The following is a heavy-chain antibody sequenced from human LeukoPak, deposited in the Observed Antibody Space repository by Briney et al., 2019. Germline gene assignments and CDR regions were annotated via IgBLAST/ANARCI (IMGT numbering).Heavy chain of an antibody. CDR1: GGTFSSYA. J-gene: IGHJ4*02. Sequence: SVKVSCKASGGTFSSYAISWVRQAPGQGLEWMGGIIPIFGTANYAQKFQGRVTITADESTSTAYMELSSLRSEDTAVHYCASYRRAYYDYIWGSYNYWGQGTLVTVSS. D-gene: IGHD3-16*01. CDR3: ASYRRAYYDYIWGSYNY. V-gene: IGHV1-69*13. CDR2: IIPIFGTA.